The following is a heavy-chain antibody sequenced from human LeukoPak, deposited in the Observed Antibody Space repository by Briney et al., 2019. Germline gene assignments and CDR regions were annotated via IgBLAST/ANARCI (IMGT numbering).Heavy chain of an antibody. Sequence: ASVKVSCKASGYTFTSHGISWVRQAPGQGLEWMGWISAYNGNTNYAQKLQGRVTMTTDTSTSTAYMELRSLRSDDTAVYYCARLMVRGASSILRYWGQGTLVTVSS. V-gene: IGHV1-18*01. D-gene: IGHD3-10*01. CDR2: ISAYNGNT. J-gene: IGHJ4*02. CDR1: GYTFTSHG. CDR3: ARLMVRGASSILRY.